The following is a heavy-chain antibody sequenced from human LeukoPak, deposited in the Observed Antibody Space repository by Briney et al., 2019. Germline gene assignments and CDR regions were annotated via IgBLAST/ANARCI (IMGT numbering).Heavy chain of an antibody. CDR1: GYTFTSYD. CDR3: ARGYSRFTPRWLDP. J-gene: IGHJ5*02. Sequence: ASVTVSCKASGYTFTSYDINWVRQATGQGLEWMGWMNPNSGNTGYARKFQGRVTMTRNTSISTAYMELSSLRSEDTAVYYCARGYSRFTPRWLDPWGQGTLVTVSS. D-gene: IGHD6-13*01. V-gene: IGHV1-8*01. CDR2: MNPNSGNT.